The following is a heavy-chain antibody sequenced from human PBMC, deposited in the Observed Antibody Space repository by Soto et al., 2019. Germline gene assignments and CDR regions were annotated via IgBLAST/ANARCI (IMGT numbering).Heavy chain of an antibody. D-gene: IGHD3-10*01. CDR1: GGTFSSYA. CDR3: ASSRRFGELFPYDY. CDR2: IIPIFGTA. J-gene: IGHJ4*02. Sequence: QVQLVQSGAEVKKPGSSVKVSCKASGGTFSSYAISWVRQAPGQGLEWMGGIIPIFGTANYAQKFQGRVTITADDSTSTAYMELSSLRSEDTAVYYCASSRRFGELFPYDYWGQGTLVTVSS. V-gene: IGHV1-69*01.